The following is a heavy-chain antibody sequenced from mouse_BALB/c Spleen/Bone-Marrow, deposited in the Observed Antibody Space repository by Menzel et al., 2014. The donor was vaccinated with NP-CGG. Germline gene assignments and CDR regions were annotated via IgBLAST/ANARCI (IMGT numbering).Heavy chain of an antibody. J-gene: IGHJ4*01. CDR3: ARPLYYYGSSPFYAMDY. D-gene: IGHD1-1*01. V-gene: IGHV5-12-1*01. CDR1: GFAFSSYD. Sequence: EVKLMESGGGLVKPGGSLKLSCAASGFAFSSYDMSWVRQTPGKRLEWVAYISSGGGSTYYPDTVKGRFTISRDNAKNTLYLQMSSLKSEDTAMYYCARPLYYYGSSPFYAMDYWGQGTSVTVSS. CDR2: ISSGGGST.